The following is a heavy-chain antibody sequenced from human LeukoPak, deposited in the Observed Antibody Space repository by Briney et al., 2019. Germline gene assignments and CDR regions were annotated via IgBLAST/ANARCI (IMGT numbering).Heavy chain of an antibody. V-gene: IGHV3-73*01. D-gene: IGHD2-21*02. CDR3: ARAPHIVVVTAMAFDY. Sequence: GGSLKLSCAASGFTFSGSAMHWVRQASGKGLEWVGRIRSKANSYATAYAASVKGRFTISRDDSKNTAYLQMNSLKTEDTAVYYCARAPHIVVVTAMAFDYWGQGTLVTVSS. CDR2: IRSKANSYAT. J-gene: IGHJ4*02. CDR1: GFTFSGSA.